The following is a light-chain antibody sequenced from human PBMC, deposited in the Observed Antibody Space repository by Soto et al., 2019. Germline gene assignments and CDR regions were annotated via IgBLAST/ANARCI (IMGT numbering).Light chain of an antibody. CDR2: GEX. CDR1: QRFSSSY. V-gene: IGKV3-20*01. CDR3: QQYNNWPSWT. Sequence: DIVLTQCPGTLSLSPGESATLSCRASQRFSSSYPAAHMQNPGQATRLLXXGEXSRATGIPDRFIGSGSGTDFTLTLSSLQSEDFAVYYCQQYNNWPSWTFGQGTKVDI. J-gene: IGKJ1*01.